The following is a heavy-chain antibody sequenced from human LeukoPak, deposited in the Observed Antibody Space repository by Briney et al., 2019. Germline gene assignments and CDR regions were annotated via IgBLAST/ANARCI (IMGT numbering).Heavy chain of an antibody. J-gene: IGHJ4*02. Sequence: GGSLRLSGAASGFTFSNYRMHWVRQAPGKGLVWVSHINSDESITNSADSVKGRFTISRDNAKNTLYLQMNSLRAEDTAVYYCVAYDSSGYYNYWGQGTLVTVSS. D-gene: IGHD3-22*01. CDR1: GFTFSNYR. CDR3: VAYDSSGYYNY. V-gene: IGHV3-74*01. CDR2: INSDESIT.